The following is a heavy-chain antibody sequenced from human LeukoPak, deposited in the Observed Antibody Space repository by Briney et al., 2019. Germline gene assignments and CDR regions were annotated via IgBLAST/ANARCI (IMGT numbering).Heavy chain of an antibody. J-gene: IGHJ4*02. CDR1: GFAFSTYA. CDR2: TSYDETNK. CDR3: AREGLRWLQFSFDY. Sequence: GGSLRLSCAASGFAFSTYAMYWVRQAPGKGLEWVAVTSYDETNKYYADSVKGRFTISRDNSKNTLYLQMNSLRAEDTAVYYCAREGLRWLQFSFDYWGQGTRVTVSS. V-gene: IGHV3-30-3*01. D-gene: IGHD5-24*01.